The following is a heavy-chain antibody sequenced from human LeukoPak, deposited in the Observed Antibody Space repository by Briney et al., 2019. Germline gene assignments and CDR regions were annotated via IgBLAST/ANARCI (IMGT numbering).Heavy chain of an antibody. CDR2: INHSGST. J-gene: IGHJ4*02. D-gene: IGHD3-16*01. CDR3: VRARYVWGSSAQY. CDR1: GGSFSGYY. V-gene: IGHV4-34*01. Sequence: PSETLSLTCAVYGGSFSGYYWSWIRQPPGKGLEWIGEINHSGSTNYNPSLKSRVTISVDTSKNQFSLKLSSVTAADTAVYYCVRARYVWGSSAQYWGQGTLVTVSS.